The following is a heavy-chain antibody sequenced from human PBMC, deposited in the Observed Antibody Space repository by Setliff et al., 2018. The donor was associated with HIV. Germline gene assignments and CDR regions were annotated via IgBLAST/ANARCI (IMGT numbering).Heavy chain of an antibody. CDR3: ARGLRTSLVFFDS. D-gene: IGHD2-8*01. CDR2: IHYSGSS. Sequence: SETLSLTCTVSGGSISGYYWSWVRQPPEKRLELIGFIHYSGSSDYNPSLKSRITISVDMSRNQFSLKMSSVTAADTAVYFCARGLRTSLVFFDSWGQGILVTVSS. J-gene: IGHJ4*02. V-gene: IGHV4-59*01. CDR1: GGSISGYY.